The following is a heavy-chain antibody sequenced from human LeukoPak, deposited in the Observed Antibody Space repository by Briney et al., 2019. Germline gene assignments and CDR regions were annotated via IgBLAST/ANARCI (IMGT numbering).Heavy chain of an antibody. J-gene: IGHJ4*02. CDR1: GFTFSNAW. CDR3: TTRGAKSSIAARFDY. CDR2: IKSKTDGGTT. Sequence: PGGSLRLSCAVSGFTFSNAWMSWVRQAPGKGLEWVGRIKSKTDGGTTDYAAPVKGRFTISRDDSKNTLYLQMNSLKTEDTAVYYCTTRGAKSSIAARFDYWGQGTLVTVSS. D-gene: IGHD6-6*01. V-gene: IGHV3-15*01.